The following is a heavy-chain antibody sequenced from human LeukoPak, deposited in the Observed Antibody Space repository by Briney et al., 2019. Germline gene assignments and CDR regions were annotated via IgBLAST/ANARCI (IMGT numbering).Heavy chain of an antibody. CDR2: INHGGST. J-gene: IGHJ4*02. CDR3: ATSGGTLGPTNYFAY. CDR1: GESFSGYY. D-gene: IGHD3-16*01. Sequence: SETLSLTCAVYGESFSGYYWSWIRQPPGKGLEWIGEINHGGSTNYNPSLKSRVTISVDTSKNQFSLKLSSVTAADTAVYYCATSGGTLGPTNYFAYWGQGTLVTVSS. V-gene: IGHV4-34*01.